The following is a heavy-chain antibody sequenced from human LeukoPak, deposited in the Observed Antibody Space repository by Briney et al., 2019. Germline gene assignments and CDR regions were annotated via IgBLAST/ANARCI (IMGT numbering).Heavy chain of an antibody. CDR2: IYYSGSA. CDR3: ARRADRGYDY. CDR1: GASMSSYY. V-gene: IGHV4-59*08. D-gene: IGHD3-10*01. Sequence: MSSETLSLTCTVSGASMSSYYWTWIRQPPGKGLEWIGYIYYSGSANYNPSLKSRVTISVDTSKNQFSLKLSSVTAADTAVYYCARRADRGYDYWGQGTLVTVSS. J-gene: IGHJ4*02.